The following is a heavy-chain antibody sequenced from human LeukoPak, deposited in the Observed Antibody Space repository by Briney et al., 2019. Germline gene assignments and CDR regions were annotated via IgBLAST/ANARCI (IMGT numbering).Heavy chain of an antibody. CDR2: ISGSGGST. Sequence: GGSLRLSCAASGFTFSSYAMSWVRQAPGKGLEWVSAISGSGGSTYYADSVKGRFTISRDNAKNSLYLQMNSLRDEDTAVYYCARGRLGPHYFDYWGQGTLVTVSS. D-gene: IGHD1-26*01. CDR1: GFTFSSYA. J-gene: IGHJ4*02. V-gene: IGHV3-23*01. CDR3: ARGRLGPHYFDY.